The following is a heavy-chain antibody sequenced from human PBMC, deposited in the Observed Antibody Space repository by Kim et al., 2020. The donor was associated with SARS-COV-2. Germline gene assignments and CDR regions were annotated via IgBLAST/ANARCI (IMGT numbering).Heavy chain of an antibody. V-gene: IGHV1-69*13. CDR1: GGTFSSYA. Sequence: SVKVSCKASGGTFSSYAISWVRQAPGQGLEWMGGIIPIFGTANYAQKFQGRVTITADESTSTAYMELSSLRSEDTAVYYCARARRGIAAAAYYYGMDVWGQGTTVTVSS. J-gene: IGHJ6*02. CDR2: IIPIFGTA. CDR3: ARARRGIAAAAYYYGMDV. D-gene: IGHD6-13*01.